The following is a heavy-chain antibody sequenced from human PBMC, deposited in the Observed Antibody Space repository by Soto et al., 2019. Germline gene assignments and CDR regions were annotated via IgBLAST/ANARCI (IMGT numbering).Heavy chain of an antibody. D-gene: IGHD1-26*01. J-gene: IGHJ4*02. CDR2: ISAYNGNT. CDR3: ARDLGGSYYAPVDY. CDR1: GYTFTSYG. Sequence: QVQLVQSGAEVKKPGASVKVSCKASGYTFTSYGISWVRQAPGQGLEWMGWISAYNGNTKYAQKLQGRVTTTTDTATGTAYMELRSLRSDDTAVYYCARDLGGSYYAPVDYWGQGTLVTVSS. V-gene: IGHV1-18*01.